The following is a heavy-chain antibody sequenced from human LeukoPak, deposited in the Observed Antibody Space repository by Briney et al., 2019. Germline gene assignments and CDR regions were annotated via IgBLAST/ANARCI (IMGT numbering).Heavy chain of an antibody. J-gene: IGHJ4*02. CDR2: IYYSGST. CDR1: GGSVSSSGYY. D-gene: IGHD3-3*01. Sequence: SETLSLTCTVSGGSVSSSGYYWGWIRQPPGKGLEWIGTIYYSGSTYYNPSLKSRVTISVDTSKNQFSLKLSSVTAADTAVYYCAKGNFGVVSDFDYWGRGTLVTVSS. CDR3: AKGNFGVVSDFDY. V-gene: IGHV4-39*07.